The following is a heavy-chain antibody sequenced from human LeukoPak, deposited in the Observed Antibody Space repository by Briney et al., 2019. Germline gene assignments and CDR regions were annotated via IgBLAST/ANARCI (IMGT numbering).Heavy chain of an antibody. D-gene: IGHD3-9*01. J-gene: IGHJ4*02. CDR3: AKPSRLTGYHNSDY. V-gene: IGHV3-23*01. Sequence: GGSLRLSCAASGFTFSSYAMSWVRQAPGKGLEWVSAISGSGGSTYYADSVKGRFTISRDNSKNTLYLQMNSLRAEDTAVYYCAKPSRLTGYHNSDYWGQGTLVTVSS. CDR2: ISGSGGST. CDR1: GFTFSSYA.